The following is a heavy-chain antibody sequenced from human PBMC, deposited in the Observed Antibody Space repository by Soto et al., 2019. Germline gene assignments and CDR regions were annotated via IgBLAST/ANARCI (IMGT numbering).Heavy chain of an antibody. CDR3: AKDPALYSSGWYTYFQH. Sequence: EVQLVESGGGLVQPGGSLRLSCAASGFTFSSYAMSWVRQAPGKGLEWVSAISGSGGSTYYADSVKGRFTISRDNSKNTLYLQMNSLRAEDTAVYYCAKDPALYSSGWYTYFQHWGQGTLVTVSS. D-gene: IGHD6-19*01. CDR1: GFTFSSYA. V-gene: IGHV3-23*04. J-gene: IGHJ1*01. CDR2: ISGSGGST.